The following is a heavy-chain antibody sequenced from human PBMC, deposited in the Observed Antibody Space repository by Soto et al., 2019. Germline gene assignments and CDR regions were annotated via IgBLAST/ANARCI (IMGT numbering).Heavy chain of an antibody. CDR1: GFTFSSYS. J-gene: IGHJ4*02. CDR2: ITSRSNYI. CDR3: ATSRSGWYSAIDC. Sequence: GGSLRLSCAASGFTFSSYSMNWVRQAPGKGLEWVSSITSRSNYIYYADSLQGRFTISRDNAENSLYLQMNSLRAEDTAVYYCATSRSGWYSAIDCWGQGTLVTVSS. V-gene: IGHV3-21*01. D-gene: IGHD6-19*01.